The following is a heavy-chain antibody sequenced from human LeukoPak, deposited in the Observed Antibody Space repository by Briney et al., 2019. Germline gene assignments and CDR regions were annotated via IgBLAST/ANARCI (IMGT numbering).Heavy chain of an antibody. D-gene: IGHD1-26*01. V-gene: IGHV3-30-3*01. J-gene: IGHJ4*02. CDR3: AKDRYLLEELPYFDY. CDR1: GFTFSSYA. Sequence: GRSLRLSCAASGFTFSSYAMHWVRQAPGKGLEWVAVISYDGSDKYYADSVKGRFTISRDNSKNTLYLQMNSLRAEDTAVYYCAKDRYLLEELPYFDYWGQGTLVTVSS. CDR2: ISYDGSDK.